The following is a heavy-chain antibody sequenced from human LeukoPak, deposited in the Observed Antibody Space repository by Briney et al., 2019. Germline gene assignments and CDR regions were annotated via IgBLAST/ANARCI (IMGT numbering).Heavy chain of an antibody. J-gene: IGHJ4*02. D-gene: IGHD3-3*01. Sequence: PSETLSLTCTVSGGSISSYYGSWLRQPPGKGLEGIGYFYYSWSPNYYPSLKSRVNISVETPKNQFVLKLNSVTAADTAVYYCARTYYDFWSGYLLYFDYWGQGTLVTVSS. CDR1: GGSISSYY. V-gene: IGHV4-59*01. CDR2: FYYSWSP. CDR3: ARTYYDFWSGYLLYFDY.